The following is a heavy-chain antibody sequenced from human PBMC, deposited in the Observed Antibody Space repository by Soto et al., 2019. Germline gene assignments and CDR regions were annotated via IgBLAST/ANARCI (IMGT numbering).Heavy chain of an antibody. V-gene: IGHV1-2*02. J-gene: IGHJ6*02. CDR2: INPNSGGT. Sequence: QVQLVQSGAELKKPGASVKVSCKASGFTFSAYYIYWVRQAPGRGLEWIGWINPNSGGTNNAQKFQGRVTMTRDTSTSTVYMELSALIPDDTAVYYCARSLLDEYSSSWRSAYYGMDVWGQGTTVTVSS. D-gene: IGHD6-13*01. CDR3: ARSLLDEYSSSWRSAYYGMDV. CDR1: GFTFSAYY.